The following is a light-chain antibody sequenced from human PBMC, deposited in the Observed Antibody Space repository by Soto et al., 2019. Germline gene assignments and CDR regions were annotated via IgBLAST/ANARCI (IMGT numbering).Light chain of an antibody. CDR1: QSVFYASNNKYD. CDR3: QQYYSTLRT. V-gene: IGKV4-1*01. J-gene: IGKJ1*01. Sequence: DIVMTQSPDSLAVSLGERATINCKSSQSVFYASNNKYDLAWYQQKPGQPPKLLISSASTREYGVPDRFSGSGSGTDFTLTISSLQAEDVAVYYCQQYYSTLRTFGQGTKVEIK. CDR2: SAS.